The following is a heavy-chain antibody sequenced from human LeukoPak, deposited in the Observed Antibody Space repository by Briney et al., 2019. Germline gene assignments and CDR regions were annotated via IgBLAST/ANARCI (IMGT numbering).Heavy chain of an antibody. CDR1: GGSLRNFY. CDR2: IYYSGTT. J-gene: IGHJ5*01. D-gene: IGHD4-23*01. Sequence: SETLSHTCTVSGGSLRNFYWSWIRQPPGKGLEWIGYIYYSGTTKYNPSLTSRVTISVDTSKNQFSLKLNSVTAADTAAYYCARNHGGWFDSWGQGTLVTVSS. V-gene: IGHV4-59*01. CDR3: ARNHGGWFDS.